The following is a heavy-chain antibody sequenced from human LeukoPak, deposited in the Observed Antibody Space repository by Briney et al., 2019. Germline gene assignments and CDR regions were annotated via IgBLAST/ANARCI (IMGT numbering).Heavy chain of an antibody. J-gene: IGHJ4*02. Sequence: PSQTLSLTCTVSGGSISSGDYYWSWIRQPPGKGLEWIGYIYYSGSTYYNPSLKSRVTISVDTSKNQFSLKLSSVPAADTAVYYCARGGESLQESSDYWGQGTLVTVSS. D-gene: IGHD3-16*01. CDR2: IYYSGST. V-gene: IGHV4-30-4*08. CDR1: GGSISSGDYY. CDR3: ARGGESLQESSDY.